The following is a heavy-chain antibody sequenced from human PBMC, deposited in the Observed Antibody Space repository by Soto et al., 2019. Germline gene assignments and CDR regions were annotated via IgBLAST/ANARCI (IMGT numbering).Heavy chain of an antibody. D-gene: IGHD6-19*01. V-gene: IGHV4-39*01. CDR1: GGSISSSSYY. J-gene: IGHJ4*02. Sequence: SETLSLTCTVSGGSISSSSYYWGWIRQPPGKGLEWIGSIYYSGSTYYNPSLKSRVTISVDTSKNQFSLKLSSVTAADTAVYYCASVIRVDSSGWYVWFDYWGQGTLVTVSS. CDR3: ASVIRVDSSGWYVWFDY. CDR2: IYYSGST.